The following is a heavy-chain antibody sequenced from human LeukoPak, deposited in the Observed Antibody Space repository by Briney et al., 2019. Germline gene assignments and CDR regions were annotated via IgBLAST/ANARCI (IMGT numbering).Heavy chain of an antibody. CDR3: ARARGYSYGNTIDY. Sequence: SGKVSCKASGGTFSSYAISWVRQAPGQGLEWMGRIIPILGIANYAQKFQGRVTITADKSTSTAYMELSSLRSEDTAVYYCARARGYSYGNTIDYWGQGTLVTVSS. D-gene: IGHD5-18*01. V-gene: IGHV1-69*04. J-gene: IGHJ4*02. CDR1: GGTFSSYA. CDR2: IIPILGIA.